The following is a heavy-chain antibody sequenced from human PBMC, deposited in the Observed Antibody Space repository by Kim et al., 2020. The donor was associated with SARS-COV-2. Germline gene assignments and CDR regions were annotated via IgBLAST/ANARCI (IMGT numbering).Heavy chain of an antibody. CDR2: IYYSGST. D-gene: IGHD1-26*01. J-gene: IGHJ5*02. CDR1: GGSISSGGYY. Sequence: SETLSLTCTVSGGSISSGGYYWSWIRQHPGKGLEWIGYIYYSGSTYYNPSLKSRVTISVDTSKNQFSLKLSSVTAADTAVYYCAREEVGATLNWFYPWGQGTLVTVSS. CDR3: AREEVGATLNWFYP. V-gene: IGHV4-31*03.